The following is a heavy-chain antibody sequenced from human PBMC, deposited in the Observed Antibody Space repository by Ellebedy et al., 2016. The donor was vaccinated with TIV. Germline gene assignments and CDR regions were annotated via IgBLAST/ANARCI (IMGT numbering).Heavy chain of an antibody. J-gene: IGHJ6*02. V-gene: IGHV3-13*01. CDR1: GFTFSSYD. D-gene: IGHD4-11*01. CDR2: IGTAGDT. Sequence: PGGSLRLSCAASGFTFSSYDMHWVRQATGKGLEWVSAIGTAGDTYYPGSVKGRFTISRENAKNSLYLQMNSLRAEDTAVYYCARGVYSYGMDVWGQGTTVTVSS. CDR3: ARGVYSYGMDV.